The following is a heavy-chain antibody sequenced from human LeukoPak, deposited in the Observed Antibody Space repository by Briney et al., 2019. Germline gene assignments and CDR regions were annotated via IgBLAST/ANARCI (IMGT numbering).Heavy chain of an antibody. CDR2: ISGSGGST. J-gene: IGHJ5*02. D-gene: IGHD5-24*01. CDR1: GFTFSNYN. Sequence: GGSLRLSCAASGFTFSNYNMNWVRQAPGKGLEWVSAISGSGGSTYYADSVKGRFTISRDNSKNTLYLQMNSLRAEDTAVYYCAKDPHGRWLQILNWFDPWGQGTLVTVSS. CDR3: AKDPHGRWLQILNWFDP. V-gene: IGHV3-23*01.